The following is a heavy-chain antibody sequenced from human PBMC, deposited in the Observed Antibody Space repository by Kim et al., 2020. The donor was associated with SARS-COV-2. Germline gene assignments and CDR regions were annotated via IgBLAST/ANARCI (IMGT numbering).Heavy chain of an antibody. CDR2: IKADGSEK. J-gene: IGHJ4*02. CDR3: ARYFDSSGYYS. V-gene: IGHV3-7*01. CDR1: RFIFSNYW. D-gene: IGHD3-22*01. Sequence: GGSLRLSCAASRFIFSNYWMHWVRQAPGKGLEWVANIKADGSEKYYVDSVKGRFTISRDNAKNSLYLQMNSLRAEDTAVYYCARYFDSSGYYSWGQGTLV.